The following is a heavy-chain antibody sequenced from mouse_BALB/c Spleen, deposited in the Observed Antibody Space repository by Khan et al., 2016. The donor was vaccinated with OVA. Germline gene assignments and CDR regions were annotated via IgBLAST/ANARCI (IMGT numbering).Heavy chain of an antibody. CDR2: ISSGGNT. V-gene: IGHV5-6-5*01. CDR1: GFTFSNYA. J-gene: IGHJ3*01. Sequence: EVELVESGGGLVQPGGSLKLSCEGSGFTFSNYAMSWVRQTPERRLEWVASISSGGNTYYSVSVKGRFTISRANARNFLYQQMSSLRSEDTAMYYCARDYLFTYWGQGPLVTVSA. D-gene: IGHD1-1*01. CDR3: ARDYLFTY.